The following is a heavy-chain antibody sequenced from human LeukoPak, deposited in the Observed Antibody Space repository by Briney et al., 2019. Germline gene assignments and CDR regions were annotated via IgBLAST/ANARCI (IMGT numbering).Heavy chain of an antibody. CDR2: IGPNSGAT. J-gene: IGHJ3*01. CDR3: ARAGGAARPAFDF. D-gene: IGHD6-6*01. Sequence: ASVKVSCKASGYTFVAYYIHWVRQAPGQGLEWMGWIGPNSGATTYAQNFQGRVTMTRDTSISTAYMELTRLSSDDTAVYYCARAGGAARPAFDFWGQGTMVTVSS. V-gene: IGHV1-2*02. CDR1: GYTFVAYY.